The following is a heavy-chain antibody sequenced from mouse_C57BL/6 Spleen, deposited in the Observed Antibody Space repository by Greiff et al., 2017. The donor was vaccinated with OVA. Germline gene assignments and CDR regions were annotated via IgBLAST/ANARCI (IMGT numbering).Heavy chain of an antibody. J-gene: IGHJ1*03. CDR3: ASSSGYGYFDV. V-gene: IGHV1-54*01. Sequence: LVESGAELVRPGTSVKVSCKASGYAFTNYLIEWVKQRPGQGLEWIGVINPGSGGTNYNEKFKGKATLTADKSSSTAYMQLSSLTSEDSAVYFCASSSGYGYFDVWGTGTTVTVSS. D-gene: IGHD3-2*02. CDR2: INPGSGGT. CDR1: GYAFTNYL.